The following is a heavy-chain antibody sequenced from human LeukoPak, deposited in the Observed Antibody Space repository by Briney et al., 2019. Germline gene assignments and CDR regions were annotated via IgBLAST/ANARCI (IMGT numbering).Heavy chain of an antibody. D-gene: IGHD2-2*01. Sequence: ASVKVSCKASGYTFTSYGISWVRQAPGQGLEWMGGIIPIFGTANYAQKFQGRVTIPTDESTSTAYMELSSLRSEDTAVYYCARDRHVVPAAMDYYYYYMDVWGKGTTVTVSS. CDR3: ARDRHVVPAAMDYYYYYMDV. CDR2: IIPIFGTA. V-gene: IGHV1-69*05. CDR1: GYTFTSYG. J-gene: IGHJ6*03.